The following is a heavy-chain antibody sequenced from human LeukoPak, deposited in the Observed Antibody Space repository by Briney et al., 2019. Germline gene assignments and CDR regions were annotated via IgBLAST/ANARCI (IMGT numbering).Heavy chain of an antibody. Sequence: GGSLRLSCVASGFAFSSYGMNWVRQAPGKGLEWVANIKQDGSEKYYVDSVKGRFTISRDNAKNSLYLQMNSLRAEDTAVYYCARDLLYYYGSGSYLYYYYYYMDVWGKGTTVTISS. D-gene: IGHD3-10*01. CDR1: GFAFSSYG. V-gene: IGHV3-7*01. J-gene: IGHJ6*03. CDR2: IKQDGSEK. CDR3: ARDLLYYYGSGSYLYYYYYYMDV.